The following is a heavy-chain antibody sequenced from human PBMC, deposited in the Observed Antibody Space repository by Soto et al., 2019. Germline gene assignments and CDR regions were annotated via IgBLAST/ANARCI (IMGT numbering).Heavy chain of an antibody. CDR2: IFYTGST. V-gene: IGHV4-59*08. J-gene: IGHJ3*01. CDR3: ARQYRSDWLEAFDL. D-gene: IGHD6-19*01. CDR1: GGSISTYY. Sequence: QVQLQESGPGLVKPSETLSLTCAVYGGSISTYYWNWIRQPPGKGLEWIGYIFYTGSTNYNPSLKSRVTISVDTSKNQISLKLSSMTAADTAVYYCARQYRSDWLEAFDLWGQGTMVTVSS.